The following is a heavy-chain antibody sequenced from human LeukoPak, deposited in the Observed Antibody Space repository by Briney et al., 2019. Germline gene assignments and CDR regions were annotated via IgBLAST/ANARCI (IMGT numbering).Heavy chain of an antibody. CDR2: IKQDGSEK. D-gene: IGHD5-18*01. CDR1: GFTFSSYW. J-gene: IGHJ4*02. CDR3: ASRGYSYGMGGYYFDY. Sequence: AGGSLRLSCAASGFTFSSYWMSWVRQAPGKGLEWVANIKQDGSEKYYVDSVKGRFTISRDNAKNSLYLQMNSLRAEDTAVYYCASRGYSYGMGGYYFDYWGQGTLVTVSS. V-gene: IGHV3-7*01.